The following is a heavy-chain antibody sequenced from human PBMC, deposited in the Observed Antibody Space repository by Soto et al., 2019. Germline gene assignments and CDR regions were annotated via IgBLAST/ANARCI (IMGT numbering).Heavy chain of an antibody. CDR3: AKTASMTIRDGFDH. D-gene: IGHD4-17*01. CDR2: ISGSGSNP. V-gene: IGHV3-23*01. Sequence: EVQVLESGGGLVQPGGSLRLSCAASGFTFSSYAMSWVRQAPGQGLEWVSAISGSGSNPYYADSVKGRFTISRDNSKNTLYRQMNSLRAEDTALYYGAKTASMTIRDGFDHWGQGTLVTVSS. CDR1: GFTFSSYA. J-gene: IGHJ4*02.